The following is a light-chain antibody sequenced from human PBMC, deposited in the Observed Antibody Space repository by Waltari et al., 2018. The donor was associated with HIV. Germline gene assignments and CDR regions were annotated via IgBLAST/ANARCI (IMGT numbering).Light chain of an antibody. CDR2: AAY. Sequence: DIQMTQSPSSLSASVGDRVTITCRASQNIRKYLNWYQQKPGKTPELLVFAAYNLQSGVPSRFRGSGSGTDFTLTISSLQREDFATYYCQQSYSTPQTFGQGTKVEIK. CDR1: QNIRKY. J-gene: IGKJ1*01. CDR3: QQSYSTPQT. V-gene: IGKV1-39*01.